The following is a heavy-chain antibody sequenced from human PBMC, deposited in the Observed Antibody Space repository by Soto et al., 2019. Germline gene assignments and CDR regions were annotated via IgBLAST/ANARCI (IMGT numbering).Heavy chain of an antibody. CDR1: GGSFSGYY. D-gene: IGHD2-21*02. Sequence: SETLSLTCAAYGGSFSGYYWSWIRQPPGKGLEWIGEINHSGSTNYNPSLKSRVTISVDTSKNQFSLKLSSVTAADTAVYYCARGGSIVVVTTDAFDIWGQGTMVTVSS. CDR3: ARGGSIVVVTTDAFDI. CDR2: INHSGST. J-gene: IGHJ3*02. V-gene: IGHV4-34*01.